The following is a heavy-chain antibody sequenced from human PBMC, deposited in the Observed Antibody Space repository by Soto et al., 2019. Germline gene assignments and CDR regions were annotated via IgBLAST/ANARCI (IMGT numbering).Heavy chain of an antibody. D-gene: IGHD3-16*01. CDR1: GGSIRSYY. CDR3: ARGRLIAKRSTPYFDY. CDR2: IYYSGST. J-gene: IGHJ4*02. Sequence: PSETLSLTCAVCGGSIRSYYWSLIRQPPGKGLEWIGYIYYSGSTNYNPSLKSRVTISVDTSKNQFSLKLSSVTAADTAVYYCARGRLIAKRSTPYFDYWGQGTLVTVSS. V-gene: IGHV4-59*01.